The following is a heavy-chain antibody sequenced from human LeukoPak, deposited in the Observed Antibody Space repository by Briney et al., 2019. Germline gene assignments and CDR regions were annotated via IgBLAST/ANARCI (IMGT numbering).Heavy chain of an antibody. D-gene: IGHD2-15*01. J-gene: IGHJ6*03. CDR3: VREMESGGKTFYVYYYYMDV. CDR1: GFTFTNHG. V-gene: IGHV3-21*01. CDR2: ISSSSSYI. Sequence: GGSLRLSCAASGFTFTNHGMHWVRQAPGKGLEWVSSISSSSSYIYYADSVKGRFTISRDNAKNSLYLQMNSLRAEDTAVYYCVREMESGGKTFYVYYYYMDVWGKGTMVTIAS.